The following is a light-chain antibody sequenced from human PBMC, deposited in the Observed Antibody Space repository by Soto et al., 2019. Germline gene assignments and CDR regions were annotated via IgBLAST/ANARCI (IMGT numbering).Light chain of an antibody. CDR3: QQYNNWPPDRT. V-gene: IGKV3-15*01. CDR1: QSVGSN. J-gene: IGKJ1*01. Sequence: EIVMTQSPATLSVSPGERATLSCRASQSVGSNLAWYQQKPGQAPRLLIYGASTRATAIPARFSGSGSGTEFTLTITSLQSEDFEIYFCQQYNNWPPDRTFGQGTKVEIK. CDR2: GAS.